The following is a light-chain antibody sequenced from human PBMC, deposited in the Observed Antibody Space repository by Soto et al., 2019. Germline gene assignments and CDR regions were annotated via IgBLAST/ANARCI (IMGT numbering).Light chain of an antibody. CDR3: PQLGT. CDR2: GAY. V-gene: IGKV3-20*01. J-gene: IGKJ1*01. CDR1: QSVSSSY. Sequence: EIVLTQSPGTLSLSPGERATLSCRASQSVSSSYLAWYQQKPGQAPRVLIYGAYTRATAIPDRFSPSGSETAYTLTISRLEPEDLAVYYCPQLGTFDQGTKVEIK.